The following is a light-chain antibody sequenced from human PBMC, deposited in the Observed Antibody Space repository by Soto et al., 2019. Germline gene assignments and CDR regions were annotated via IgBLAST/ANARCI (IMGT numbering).Light chain of an antibody. J-gene: IGLJ3*02. CDR1: SSNIGSNA. CDR2: NNN. V-gene: IGLV1-44*01. CDR3: AAWDDSLNGV. Sequence: QLVLTQPPSASGTPGQRVTISCSGSSSNIGSNAVNWYQQLPGTAPKLLIYNNNQRPSGVPDRFSGSKSGTSASLAISGLQSEDEADYYCAAWDDSLNGVFGGGTKVTVL.